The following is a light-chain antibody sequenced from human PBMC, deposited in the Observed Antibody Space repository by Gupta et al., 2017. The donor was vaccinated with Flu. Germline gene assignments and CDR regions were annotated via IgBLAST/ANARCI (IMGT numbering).Light chain of an antibody. V-gene: IGLV2-14*01. CDR2: DVS. J-gene: IGLJ2*01. CDR3: SSYTSSSTLV. Sequence: SALTQPAHVPGSPGPSITIPCTGTSSDVGGYNYVSWYQQHTGNAPKLMIYDVSNRPSGVSNRFSGSKSGNTASLTISELQAEDAADYYCSSYTSSSTLVFGGGTKLTVL. CDR1: SSDVGGYNY.